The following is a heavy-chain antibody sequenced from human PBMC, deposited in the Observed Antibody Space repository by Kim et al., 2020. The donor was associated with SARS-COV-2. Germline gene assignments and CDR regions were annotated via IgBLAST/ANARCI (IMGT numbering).Heavy chain of an antibody. Sequence: YNVSLKSRVTISVDTSKNQFSRKLSSVTAADTAVYYCARHGDTTMTNFDYWGQGTLLTVSS. CDR3: ARHGDTTMTNFDY. D-gene: IGHD5-18*01. V-gene: IGHV4-39*01. J-gene: IGHJ4*02.